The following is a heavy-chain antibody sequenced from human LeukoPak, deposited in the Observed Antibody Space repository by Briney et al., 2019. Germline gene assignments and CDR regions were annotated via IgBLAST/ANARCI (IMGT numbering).Heavy chain of an antibody. J-gene: IGHJ6*03. V-gene: IGHV3-7*01. D-gene: IGHD1-1*01. CDR1: GFTFSSYW. CDR3: ARRNWNDERYYYYYMDV. CDR2: IKQDGSEK. Sequence: GGSPRLSCAASGFTFSSYWMSWVRQAPGKGLEWVANIKQDGSEKYYVDSVKGRFTISRDNAKNSLYLQMNSLRAEDTAVYYCARRNWNDERYYYYYMDVWGKGTTVTVSS.